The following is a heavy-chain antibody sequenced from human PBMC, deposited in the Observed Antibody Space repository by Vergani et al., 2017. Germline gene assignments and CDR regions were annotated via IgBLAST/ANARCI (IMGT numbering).Heavy chain of an antibody. CDR3: ASNQGARRAAYGQSYDF. D-gene: IGHD2-15*01. CDR1: GDSVIRTDYY. J-gene: IGHJ4*02. Sequence: QVQLQESGPGLVKASETLSLTCTVSGDSVIRTDYYWGWIRQPPGKGLEWIWSMDNSGSTSYNPSLERRIPISLETPKNQFSLRLTSVTAADTAGYYCASNQGARRAAYGQSYDFWGPGTLVGVSS. V-gene: IGHV4-39*01. CDR2: MDNSGST.